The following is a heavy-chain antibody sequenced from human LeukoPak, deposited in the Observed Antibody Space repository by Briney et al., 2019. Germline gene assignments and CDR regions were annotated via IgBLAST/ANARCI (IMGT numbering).Heavy chain of an antibody. V-gene: IGHV4-59*01. D-gene: IGHD1-14*01. CDR1: GGSISSYY. J-gene: IGHJ4*02. Sequence: AETLSLTCTVSGGSISSYYWNWIRQPPGKGLEWIGYIYYSGSTNYNPSLKSRVTISVDTSKNQFSLKLSSVTAADTAVYYCARGGTKPLDYWGQGTLVTVSS. CDR2: IYYSGST. CDR3: ARGGTKPLDY.